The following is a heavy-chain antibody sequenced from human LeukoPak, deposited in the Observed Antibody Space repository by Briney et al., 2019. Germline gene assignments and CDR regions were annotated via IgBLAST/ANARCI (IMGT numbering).Heavy chain of an antibody. V-gene: IGHV4-31*03. Sequence: PSETLSLTCTVSGGSISSGGYYWSWIRQHPGKGLEWIGYIYYSGSTYYNPSLKSRVTISVDTSKNQFSLKLSSVTAADTAVYYCARAITMVRGVPYYFDYWGQGTLVTVSS. D-gene: IGHD3-10*01. CDR2: IYYSGST. J-gene: IGHJ4*02. CDR1: GGSISSGGYY. CDR3: ARAITMVRGVPYYFDY.